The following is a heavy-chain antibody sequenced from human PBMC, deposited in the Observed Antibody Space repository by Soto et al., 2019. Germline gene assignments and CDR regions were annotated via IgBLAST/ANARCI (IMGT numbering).Heavy chain of an antibody. CDR1: GFTFSTFS. D-gene: IGHD3-9*01. CDR2: ISGGGRPI. V-gene: IGHV3-48*02. J-gene: IGHJ4*02. Sequence: GGSLRLSCAASGFTFSTFSMNWVRQAPGRGLEWISYISGGGRPISYADSVKGRFTISRDNAKNSLYLQMDSLTDEDTAVYYCARDLGGAFDRWGRETLVTVSS. CDR3: ARDLGGAFDR.